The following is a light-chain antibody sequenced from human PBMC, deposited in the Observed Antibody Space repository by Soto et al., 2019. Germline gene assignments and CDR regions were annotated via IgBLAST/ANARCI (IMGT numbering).Light chain of an antibody. CDR3: QHYGYPQWT. CDR1: RSGSSSY. V-gene: IGKV3-20*01. CDR2: GVF. J-gene: IGKJ1*01. Sequence: IVLTQSPDTLSLSPGERATLSCRASRSGSSSYLAWYQQRPGQPPRLLIYGVFTRADDIPDRFSGSGSGTDFTLTISSLQPEDFAVYYCQHYGYPQWTFGQGTKVEI.